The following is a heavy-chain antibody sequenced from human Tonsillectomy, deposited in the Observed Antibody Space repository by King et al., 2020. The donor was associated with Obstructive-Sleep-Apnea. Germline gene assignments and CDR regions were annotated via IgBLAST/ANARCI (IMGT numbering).Heavy chain of an antibody. CDR1: GGSISSSSYY. D-gene: IGHD2-2*01. J-gene: IGHJ5*02. CDR2: IYYSGST. V-gene: IGHV4-39*07. CDR3: ARDTVRDIVVVPAANGYWFDP. Sequence: QLQESGPGLVKPSETLSLTCTVSGGSISSSSYYWGWIRQPPGKGLEWIGSIYYSGSTYYNPSLKSRVTISVDTSKNQFSLKLSSVTAADTAVYYCARDTVRDIVVVPAANGYWFDPWGKGTLVTVSS.